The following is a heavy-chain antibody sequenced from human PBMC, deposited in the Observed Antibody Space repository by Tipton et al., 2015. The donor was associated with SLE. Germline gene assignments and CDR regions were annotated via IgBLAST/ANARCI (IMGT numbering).Heavy chain of an antibody. CDR2: IREDGSEK. CDR3: ARQNGGSYDF. D-gene: IGHD2-15*01. Sequence: QLVQSVGGLVQPGGSLRLSCIVSGFTFSNNWMAWVRQAPGKGLEWVAHIREDGSEKFHVDSVRGRFAISRDNAKNSLYLQMNSLRAEDTALYYCARQNGGSYDFWGQGTLVTVSS. V-gene: IGHV3-7*03. CDR1: GFTFSNNW. J-gene: IGHJ4*02.